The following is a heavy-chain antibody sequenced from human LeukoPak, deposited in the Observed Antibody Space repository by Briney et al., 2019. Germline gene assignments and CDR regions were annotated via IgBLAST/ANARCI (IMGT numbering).Heavy chain of an antibody. V-gene: IGHV3-11*01. CDR1: GFTFSDYC. CDR3: ARTMVRGVSPIDY. D-gene: IGHD3-10*01. J-gene: IGHJ4*02. Sequence: PGGSLRLSCAASGFTFSDYCMSWIRQAPGKGLEWVSYISSSGSTIYYADSVKGRFTISRDNAKNSLYLQMNSLRAEDTAVYYCARTMVRGVSPIDYWGQGTLVTVSS. CDR2: ISSSGSTI.